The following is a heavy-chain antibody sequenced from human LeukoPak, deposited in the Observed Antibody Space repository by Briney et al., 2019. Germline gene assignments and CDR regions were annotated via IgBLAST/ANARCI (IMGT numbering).Heavy chain of an antibody. J-gene: IGHJ4*02. CDR2: IYPGDSDT. CDR1: GDSFTTYW. CDR3: ARHVRAGTSRYFDS. D-gene: IGHD6-19*01. Sequence: GESLKISCKGSGDSFTTYWIGWVRQMPGKGLEWMGIIYPGDSDTGYSPSFQGQVTISADKSISTAYLQWSSLKASDTAMYYCARHVRAGTSRYFDSWGQGTLVTVSA. V-gene: IGHV5-51*01.